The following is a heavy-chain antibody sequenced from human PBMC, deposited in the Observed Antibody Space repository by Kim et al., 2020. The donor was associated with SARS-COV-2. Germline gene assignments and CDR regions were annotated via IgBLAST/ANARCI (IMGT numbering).Heavy chain of an antibody. V-gene: IGHV3-23*01. Sequence: GGSLRLSCAASGFTFSSYAMSWVRQAPGKGLEWVSAISGSGGSTYYADSVKGRFTISRDNSKNTLYLQMNSLRAEDTAVYYCAKDPALRFLEWSIAPIVWGQGTTVTVSS. CDR1: GFTFSSYA. CDR2: ISGSGGST. J-gene: IGHJ6*02. CDR3: AKDPALRFLEWSIAPIV. D-gene: IGHD3-3*01.